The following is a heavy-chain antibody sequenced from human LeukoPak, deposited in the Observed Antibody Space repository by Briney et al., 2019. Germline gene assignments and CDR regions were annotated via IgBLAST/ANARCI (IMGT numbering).Heavy chain of an antibody. D-gene: IGHD5-18*01. J-gene: IGHJ4*02. CDR3: ARGDTAVVDRDDY. CDR2: ISGTSNYI. Sequence: PGGSLRLSCAASGFTFSTYNMHWVRQAPGKGLEWVSSISGTSNYIYYADSVKGRFTISRDNAKNSLYLQMNSLRAEDTAVYYCARGDTAVVDRDDYWGQGTLVTVSS. V-gene: IGHV3-21*01. CDR1: GFTFSTYN.